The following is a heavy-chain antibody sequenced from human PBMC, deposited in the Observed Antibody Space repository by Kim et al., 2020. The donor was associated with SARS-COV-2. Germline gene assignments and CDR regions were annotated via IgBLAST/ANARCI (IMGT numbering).Heavy chain of an antibody. CDR1: GFTFSSYG. J-gene: IGHJ3*02. CDR2: IWYDGSNK. V-gene: IGHV3-33*01. CDR3: ARDRSRREDAFDI. Sequence: GGSLRLSCAASGFTFSSYGMHWVRQAPGKGLEWVAVIWYDGSNKYYADSVKGRFTISRDNSKNTLYLQMNSLRAEDTAVYYCARDRSRREDAFDIWGQGTMVTVSS. D-gene: IGHD1-26*01.